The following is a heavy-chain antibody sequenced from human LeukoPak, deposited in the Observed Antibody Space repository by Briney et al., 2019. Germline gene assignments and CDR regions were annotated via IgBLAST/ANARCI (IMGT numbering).Heavy chain of an antibody. CDR3: ARVIASYGDSAY. D-gene: IGHD5-18*01. V-gene: IGHV3-48*04. J-gene: IGHJ4*02. CDR1: GFTFSSFS. CDR2: ISSTSSAI. Sequence: QPGGSLRLSCAASGFTFSSFSMNWVRQAPGKGLEWLSYISSTSSAIYYADSLKGRFTISRDNAKNSLYLQMNSLRAEDTAVYYCARVIASYGDSAYWGQGTLVTVSS.